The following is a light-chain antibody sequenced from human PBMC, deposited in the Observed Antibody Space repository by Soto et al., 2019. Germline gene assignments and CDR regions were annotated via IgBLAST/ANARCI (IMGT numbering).Light chain of an antibody. CDR1: QSLLHSNGYNY. CDR3: MQALQTPRT. Sequence: DIVMTQSPLSLPVTPGEPASISCRSSQSLLHSNGYNYLDWYLQRPGQSPQLLISLGSNRASGVPGRFSGSGSGTDFTLKISRVEGEDVGFYYCMQALQTPRTFGQGTRLEIK. CDR2: LGS. J-gene: IGKJ5*01. V-gene: IGKV2-28*01.